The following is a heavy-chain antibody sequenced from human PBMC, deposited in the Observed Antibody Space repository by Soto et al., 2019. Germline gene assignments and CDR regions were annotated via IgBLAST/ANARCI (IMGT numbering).Heavy chain of an antibody. D-gene: IGHD3-9*01. CDR3: AMRYDYGDL. CDR1: GFTFSGYA. Sequence: EVQLVESGGTLVQPGGSLRLSCAASGFTFSGYAMNWVRQAPGKGLEWVSDISSSSITIYYADSVKGRFTISRDNAKKSLYLQMNSLRAQDTAVYYCAMRYDYGDLWGQGTLGNVSS. J-gene: IGHJ4*02. CDR2: ISSSSITI. V-gene: IGHV3-48*01.